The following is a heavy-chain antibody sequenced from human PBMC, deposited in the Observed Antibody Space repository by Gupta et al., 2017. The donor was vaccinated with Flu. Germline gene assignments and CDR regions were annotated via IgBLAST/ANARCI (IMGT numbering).Heavy chain of an antibody. CDR1: GFTFTNSW. CDR2: IQPDGGQQ. V-gene: IGHV3-7*04. Sequence: EFYLVESGGALVQPGGSLRLSCAASGFTFTNSWMTWVRQAPGKGLEWVGNIQPDGGQQFYVDSVKGRFTISRDNSRNSLYLQMNTLRVEDTAVYYCARDPYYYDSGGYYEFGAFDIWGQGTMVTVSS. D-gene: IGHD3-22*01. CDR3: ARDPYYYDSGGYYEFGAFDI. J-gene: IGHJ3*02.